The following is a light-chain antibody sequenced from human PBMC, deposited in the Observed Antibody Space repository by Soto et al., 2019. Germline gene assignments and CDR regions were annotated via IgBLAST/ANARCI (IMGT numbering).Light chain of an antibody. Sequence: QSVLTQPPSVSGAPGQTVTISCTGSSSNIGAGYDVHWYQQFPGKAPKLLIYGNSNRPSGLPDRFSGSKSGTSASLAVTGLQAEDEADYYCQSYDSSHNYVFGPGTKVTVL. CDR2: GNS. J-gene: IGLJ1*01. V-gene: IGLV1-40*01. CDR1: SSNIGAGYD. CDR3: QSYDSSHNYV.